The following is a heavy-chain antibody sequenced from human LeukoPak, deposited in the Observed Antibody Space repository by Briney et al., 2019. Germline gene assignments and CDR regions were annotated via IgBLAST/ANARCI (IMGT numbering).Heavy chain of an antibody. J-gene: IGHJ4*02. Sequence: GGSLRLSCAASGFTFSSYGMHWVRQAPGKGLEWVAVIWYDGSNKYYADSVKGRFTISRDNSKNTLYLQMNSLRAEDTAVYYCAGIQLWSPFDYWGQGTLVTVSS. CDR3: AGIQLWSPFDY. D-gene: IGHD5-18*01. CDR2: IWYDGSNK. V-gene: IGHV3-33*01. CDR1: GFTFSSYG.